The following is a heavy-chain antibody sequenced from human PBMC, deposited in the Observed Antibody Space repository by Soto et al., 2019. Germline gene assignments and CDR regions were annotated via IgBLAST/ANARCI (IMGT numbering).Heavy chain of an antibody. CDR1: GGSISSYY. Sequence: QVQLQESGPGLVKPSETLSLTCTVSGGSISSYYWSWIRQPPGKGLEWIGYIYYSGSTNYNPSLKSRVTISVDTSKNQFSLKLSSVTAADTAVYYCARDRGTSYYYDYYMDVWGKGTTVTVSS. J-gene: IGHJ6*03. CDR2: IYYSGST. V-gene: IGHV4-59*01. D-gene: IGHD3-10*01. CDR3: ARDRGTSYYYDYYMDV.